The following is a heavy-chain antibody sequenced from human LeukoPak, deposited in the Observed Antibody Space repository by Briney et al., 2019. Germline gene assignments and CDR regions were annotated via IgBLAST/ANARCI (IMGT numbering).Heavy chain of an antibody. J-gene: IGHJ5*02. CDR1: VFTFNSYA. CDR3: AKEGSQFLWFGELSFNWFDH. V-gene: IGHV3-23*01. D-gene: IGHD3-10*01. Sequence: GGSLRLSCAASVFTFNSYAMSWVRQAPGEGREGVSAIRGSGGSTYYADSLKGRFTISRDNSKTQLYLQMNRLRAEDTAVYYCAKEGSQFLWFGELSFNWFDHWGQGTLVTVSS. CDR2: IRGSGGST.